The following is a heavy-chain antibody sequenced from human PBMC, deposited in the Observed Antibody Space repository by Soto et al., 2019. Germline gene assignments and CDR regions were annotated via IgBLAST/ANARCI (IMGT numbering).Heavy chain of an antibody. V-gene: IGHV3-30*18. CDR1: GFVFRNYG. CDR3: AKDIIVPGPLAGMDA. CDR2: ISYLRTEE. D-gene: IGHD3-22*01. Sequence: QVQLAESGGGVVQPGGSLRLSCAVSGFVFRNYGMHWVRLAPGKGLEWVAAISYLRTEEHYADSVKGRLKVSRDDSADPLYLQMNKLGVEDTAVYYCAKDIIVPGPLAGMDAWGPATTVIVSS. J-gene: IGHJ6*02.